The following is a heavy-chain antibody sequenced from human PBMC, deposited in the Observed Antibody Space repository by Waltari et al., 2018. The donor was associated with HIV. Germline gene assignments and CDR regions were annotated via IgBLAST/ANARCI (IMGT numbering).Heavy chain of an antibody. CDR2: IIPTFGRA. V-gene: IGHV1-69*01. J-gene: IGHJ4*02. CDR3: ASPGTYDSSGYYPYLAY. Sequence: GLEWLGGIIPTFGRAIYTQSLQARVTITADVSSSTVYLEVTGLTSEDTAVYYCASPGTYDSSGYYPYLAYWGQGTPVTVSS. D-gene: IGHD3-22*01.